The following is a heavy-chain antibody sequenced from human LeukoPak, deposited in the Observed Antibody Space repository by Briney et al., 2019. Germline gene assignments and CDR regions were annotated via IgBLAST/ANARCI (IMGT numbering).Heavy chain of an antibody. Sequence: TSETLSLTCAVYGGSSSGYYWSWIRQPPGKGLEWIGEINHSGSTNYNPSLKSRVTISVDTSKNQFSLKLSSVTAADTAVYYCAGADLLQLHYGMDVWGQGTTVTVSS. CDR3: AGADLLQLHYGMDV. D-gene: IGHD6-6*01. CDR2: INHSGST. V-gene: IGHV4-34*01. CDR1: GGSSSGYY. J-gene: IGHJ6*02.